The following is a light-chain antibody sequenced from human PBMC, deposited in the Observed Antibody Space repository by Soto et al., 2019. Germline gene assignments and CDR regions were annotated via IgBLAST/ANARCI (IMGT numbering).Light chain of an antibody. Sequence: EIVMTQSPATLSVSPGERATLSCRASQSVTSNLAWYQQKPGQAPRLLMYGVSTRATGIPARFGGSWSATEFTLTISSLQSEDFAVYYCQQYSQWPLTFGGGTKVEIK. V-gene: IGKV3-15*01. CDR1: QSVTSN. J-gene: IGKJ4*01. CDR3: QQYSQWPLT. CDR2: GVS.